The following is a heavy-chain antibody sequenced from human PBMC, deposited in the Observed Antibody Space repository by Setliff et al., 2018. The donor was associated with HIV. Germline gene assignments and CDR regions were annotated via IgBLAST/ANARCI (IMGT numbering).Heavy chain of an antibody. V-gene: IGHV1-18*01. CDR3: GRVPYRSAWFSGGHNPFDD. Sequence: ASVKVSCKASGYTFTSYDINWVRQATGQGLEWMGWISGFNGNTKYGQSFQGRVTMTTDTSTSTVYMELRSLRFDDTAVYYCGRVPYRSAWFSGGHNPFDDWGQGTMVTVSS. CDR1: GYTFTSYD. D-gene: IGHD6-19*01. CDR2: ISGFNGNT. J-gene: IGHJ3*01.